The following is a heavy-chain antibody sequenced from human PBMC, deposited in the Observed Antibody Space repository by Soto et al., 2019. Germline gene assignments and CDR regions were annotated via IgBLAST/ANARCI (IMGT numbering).Heavy chain of an antibody. CDR3: ARDPNYYDSSGYRNDAFDI. CDR1: GGSVSSGSYY. Sequence: SETLSLTCTVSGGSVSSGSYYLSWIRQPPGKGLECVGYIYYSGSTNYNPSLKSRVTISVDTSKNQFSLKLSSVTAADTAVYYCARDPNYYDSSGYRNDAFDIWGQGTMVTV. V-gene: IGHV4-61*01. D-gene: IGHD3-22*01. CDR2: IYYSGST. J-gene: IGHJ3*02.